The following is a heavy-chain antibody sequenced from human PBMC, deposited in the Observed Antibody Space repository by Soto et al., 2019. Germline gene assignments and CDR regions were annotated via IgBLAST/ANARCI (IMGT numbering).Heavy chain of an antibody. CDR3: ARDGTEYYGEYYDY. Sequence: QVQLVESGGGLVKPGESLRLSCATSGFTFSDYYMSWIRQAPGKGLEWVSYIGTRGNTKYYADSVRGRFTISRDNAKNSLYLQMNSLRADDTAVYYCARDGTEYYGEYYDYWGQGIPVTVSS. J-gene: IGHJ4*02. CDR1: GFTFSDYY. D-gene: IGHD4-17*01. V-gene: IGHV3-11*01. CDR2: IGTRGNTK.